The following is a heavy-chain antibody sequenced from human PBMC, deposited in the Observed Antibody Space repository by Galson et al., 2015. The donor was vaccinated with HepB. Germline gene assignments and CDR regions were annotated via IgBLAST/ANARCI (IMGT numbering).Heavy chain of an antibody. D-gene: IGHD3-3*01. CDR3: ARGRGYDFRY. CDR2: IKEDGSEK. V-gene: IGHV3-7*03. Sequence: SLRLSCADSGFMFSRHWMSWVRQAPGKGLEWVANIKEDGSEKNYVDSVKGRFTISRDNAKNSLYLQMNSLRAEDTAVYYCARGRGYDFRYWGQGTLVTVSS. J-gene: IGHJ4*02. CDR1: GFMFSRHW.